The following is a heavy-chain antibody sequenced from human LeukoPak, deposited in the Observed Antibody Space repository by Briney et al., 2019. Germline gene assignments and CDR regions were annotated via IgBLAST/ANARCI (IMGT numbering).Heavy chain of an antibody. CDR2: INHSGST. CDR3: ARGREVVATIVREEDY. J-gene: IGHJ4*02. CDR1: GGSFSGYY. D-gene: IGHD5-12*01. V-gene: IGHV4-34*01. Sequence: SETLSLTCAVSGGSFSGYYWSGIRHPPRKGLEWIGEINHSGSTTYNPSPKSRVTISVDMYKNQFSLKLSSVTAGDTAVYYCARGREVVATIVREEDYWGQGTLVTVSS.